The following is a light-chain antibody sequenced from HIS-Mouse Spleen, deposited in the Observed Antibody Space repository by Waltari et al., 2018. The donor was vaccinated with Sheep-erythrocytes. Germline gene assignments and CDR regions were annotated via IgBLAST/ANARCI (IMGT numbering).Light chain of an antibody. CDR3: CSYAGSYNHV. Sequence: QSAMTPTRSVPGSPGQSVTISCTGPISDVGGHHYVSWSQQHPGKAPKLMIYDVIKRPSGVPDRFSGSKSGNTASLTISGLQAEDEADYYCCSYAGSYNHVFATGTKVTVL. J-gene: IGLJ1*01. CDR1: ISDVGGHHY. CDR2: DVI. V-gene: IGLV2-11*01.